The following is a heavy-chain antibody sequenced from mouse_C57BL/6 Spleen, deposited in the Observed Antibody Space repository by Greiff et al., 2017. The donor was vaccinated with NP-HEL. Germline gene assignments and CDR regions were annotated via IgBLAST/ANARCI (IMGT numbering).Heavy chain of an antibody. CDR3: ARWGYGSSFSMDY. D-gene: IGHD1-1*01. Sequence: SGAELARPGASVKMSCKASGYTFTSYTMHWVKQRPGQGLEWIGYINPSSGYTKYNQKFKDKATLTADKSSSTAYMQLSSLTSEDSAVYYCARWGYGSSFSMDYWGQGTSVTVSS. CDR1: GYTFTSYT. V-gene: IGHV1-4*01. J-gene: IGHJ4*01. CDR2: INPSSGYT.